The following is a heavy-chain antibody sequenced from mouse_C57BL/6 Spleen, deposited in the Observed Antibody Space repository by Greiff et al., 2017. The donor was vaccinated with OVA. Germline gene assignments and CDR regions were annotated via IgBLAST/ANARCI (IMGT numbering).Heavy chain of an antibody. V-gene: IGHV7-3*01. CDR1: GFTFTDYY. J-gene: IGHJ3*01. CDR3: ARSDSSGYVRFAY. CDR2: IRNKANGYTT. D-gene: IGHD3-2*02. Sequence: EVQRVESGGGLVQPGGSLSLSCAASGFTFTDYYMSWVRQPPGKALEWLGFIRNKANGYTTEYSASVKGRFTISRDNSQSILYLQMNALRAEDSATYYCARSDSSGYVRFAYWGQGTLVTVSA.